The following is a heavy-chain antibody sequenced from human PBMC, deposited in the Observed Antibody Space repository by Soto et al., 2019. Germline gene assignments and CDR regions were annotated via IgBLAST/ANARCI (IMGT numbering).Heavy chain of an antibody. J-gene: IGHJ4*02. V-gene: IGHV3-48*02. Sequence: PGGSLRLSCAASGFTFSSFSMNWVRQAPGKGLEWLSYITSSSITIYYADSVKGRFTISRDNAKNSLYLQMNSLRDEDTAVYYCARDLYGDYIFVYRGQGTLVTGS. CDR3: ARDLYGDYIFVY. CDR2: ITSSSITI. D-gene: IGHD4-17*01. CDR1: GFTFSSFS.